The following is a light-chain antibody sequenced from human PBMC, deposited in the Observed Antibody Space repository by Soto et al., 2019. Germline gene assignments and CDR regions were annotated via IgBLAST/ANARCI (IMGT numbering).Light chain of an antibody. Sequence: ENGLTQSPCTLSLSTGERATLSCRASQVTSRYLSWYQQRPGQAPRLLIYGASSRATGIPDRFSGSGSGTDFTLTISRLEPEDFAVYYCQQYSTSPISFGQGTRLEIK. CDR3: QQYSTSPIS. J-gene: IGKJ5*01. CDR2: GAS. CDR1: QVTSRY. V-gene: IGKV3-20*01.